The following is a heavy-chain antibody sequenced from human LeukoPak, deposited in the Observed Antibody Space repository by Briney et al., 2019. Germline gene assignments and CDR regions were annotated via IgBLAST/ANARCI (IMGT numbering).Heavy chain of an antibody. Sequence: GGSLRLSCVASGFTFSSYSMNWVRQAPGKGLEWVSYISLSSSTIYYADSVKGRFTISRDNAKNSLYLQMNSLRDEDTAVYYCASMLTGSFDSWGQGTLVSVSS. CDR1: GFTFSSYS. V-gene: IGHV3-48*02. CDR2: ISLSSSTI. J-gene: IGHJ4*02. CDR3: ASMLTGSFDS. D-gene: IGHD7-27*01.